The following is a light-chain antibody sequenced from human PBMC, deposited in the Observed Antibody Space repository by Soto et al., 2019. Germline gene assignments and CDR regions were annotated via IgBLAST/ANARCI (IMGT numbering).Light chain of an antibody. CDR2: GAS. CDR1: QSVNSNY. Sequence: EIVLTQSPGTLSLSPGERATLSCRASQSVNSNYLAWYQQKPGQGPRLLMYGASSRATGIPDRFSGSGSGTDFTLTISRLEPEDFAVYDCQQYDNSPRTSGQGTKVETK. J-gene: IGKJ1*01. CDR3: QQYDNSPRT. V-gene: IGKV3-20*01.